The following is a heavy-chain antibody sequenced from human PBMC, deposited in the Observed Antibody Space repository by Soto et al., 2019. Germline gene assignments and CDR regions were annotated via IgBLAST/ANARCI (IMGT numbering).Heavy chain of an antibody. CDR1: GLAINTYG. V-gene: IGHV3-23*01. CDR3: VSAKGISLYEWYFDL. J-gene: IGHJ2*01. CDR2: ITSSGDFT. Sequence: EVPLLESGGGLVQAGGSLRLSCAASGLAINTYGMSWVRQAPGRGLEWVSGITSSGDFTYYGDSVRGRFSISRDESKNALYLQMRNLRAEDTAVYHCVSAKGISLYEWYFDLWGRGTPVTVSS. D-gene: IGHD2-8*01.